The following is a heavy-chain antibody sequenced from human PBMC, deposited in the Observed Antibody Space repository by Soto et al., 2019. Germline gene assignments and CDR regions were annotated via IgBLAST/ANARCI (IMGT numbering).Heavy chain of an antibody. CDR1: GGSISRHY. CDR2: VYYSGST. V-gene: IGHV4-59*11. CDR3: ARELIAVSGTFDS. D-gene: IGHD6-19*01. J-gene: IGHJ4*02. Sequence: SETLSLTCTVSGGSISRHYWSWIRQSPGKGLEWIVYVYYSGSTNYNPSLKSRVTISLETSKNQFSLKLNSVTAADTAVYYCARELIAVSGTFDSWGQGTLVTVSS.